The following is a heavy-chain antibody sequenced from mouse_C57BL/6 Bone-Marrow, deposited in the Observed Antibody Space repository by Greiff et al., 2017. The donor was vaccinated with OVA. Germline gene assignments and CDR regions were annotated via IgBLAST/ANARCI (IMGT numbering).Heavy chain of an antibody. D-gene: IGHD1-1*01. CDR1: GFSLSTFGMG. V-gene: IGHV8-8*01. CDR2: IWWDDDK. J-gene: IGHJ1*03. CDR3: ARIAPNYYGSSHWYFDV. Sequence: QVQLKESGPGILQPSQTLSLTCSFSGFSLSTFGMGVGWIRQPSGKGLEWLAHIWWDDDKYYNPALKSRLTISKDTSKNQVFLKIAKVDTADTATYYCARIAPNYYGSSHWYFDVWGTGTTVTVSS.